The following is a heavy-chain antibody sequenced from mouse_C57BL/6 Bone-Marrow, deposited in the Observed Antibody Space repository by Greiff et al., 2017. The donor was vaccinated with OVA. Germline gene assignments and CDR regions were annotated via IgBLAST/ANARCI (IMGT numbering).Heavy chain of an antibody. CDR1: GYSFTSYG. CDR3: ARKKNCNGSSYGY. D-gene: IGHD1-1*01. J-gene: IGHJ2*01. CDR2: INPSCGIT. Sequence: VQLQQSGAELARPGASVKLSCKASGYSFTSYGISWVKQRTGQSLEWIGEINPSCGITYYNEKFKGKATLTADKSSSTAYMELRSLTSEDSAVYFCARKKNCNGSSYGYWGQGTTLTVSS. V-gene: IGHV1-81*01.